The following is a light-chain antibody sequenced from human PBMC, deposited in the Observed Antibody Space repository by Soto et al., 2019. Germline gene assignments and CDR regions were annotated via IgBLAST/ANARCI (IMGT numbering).Light chain of an antibody. CDR2: EGS. CDR3: CSYAGSSTFYV. CDR1: SSDVGSYNL. V-gene: IGLV2-23*01. J-gene: IGLJ1*01. Sequence: QSVLTQPESVSGSPGQSITITCTGTSSDVGSYNLVSWYQQHQGKAPKLMIYEGSKRPSGVSNRFSGSKSANTASLTISGLQAEDEADYYCCSYAGSSTFYVLGTGTKLTVL.